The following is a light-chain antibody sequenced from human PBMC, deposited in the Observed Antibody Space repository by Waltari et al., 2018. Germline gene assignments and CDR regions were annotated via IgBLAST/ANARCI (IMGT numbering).Light chain of an antibody. CDR3: LSPDSSGTYVV. V-gene: IGLV3-10*01. J-gene: IGLJ2*01. Sequence: SYVLTQPPSVSVAPGKTAKISCAGQNIRSQTVHWYHQKSGQAPVLVIFEDSKRPSGIPERISGSSSGTMATLTLSGAQLEDEGDYCCLSPDSSGTYVVFGGGTKLTVL. CDR1: NIRSQT. CDR2: EDS.